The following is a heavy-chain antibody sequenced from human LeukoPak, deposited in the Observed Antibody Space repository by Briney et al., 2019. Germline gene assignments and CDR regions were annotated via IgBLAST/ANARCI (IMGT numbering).Heavy chain of an antibody. V-gene: IGHV4-39*07. CDR2: INHSGST. Sequence: KASETLSLTCTVSGGSVSSGSYYWSWIRQPPGKGLEWIGEINHSGSTNYNPSLKSRVTISVDTSKNQFSLKLSSVTAADTAVYYCARLDYYDSSGEFDYWGQGTLVTVSS. CDR1: GGSVSSGSYY. J-gene: IGHJ4*02. CDR3: ARLDYYDSSGEFDY. D-gene: IGHD3-22*01.